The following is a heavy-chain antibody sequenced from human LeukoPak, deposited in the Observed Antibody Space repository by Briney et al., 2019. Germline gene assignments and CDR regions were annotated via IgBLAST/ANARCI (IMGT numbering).Heavy chain of an antibody. V-gene: IGHV1-69*13. CDR3: ARGYDFWSGYWGAFDI. CDR1: GGTFSSYA. CDR2: IIPIFGTA. J-gene: IGHJ3*02. Sequence: SVKVSCKASGGTFSSYAISWVRQAPGQGLEWMGGIIPIFGTANYAQKFQGRVTITADESTSTAYMELSSLRSEDTAVYYCARGYDFWSGYWGAFDIWGQGTKVTVSS. D-gene: IGHD3-3*01.